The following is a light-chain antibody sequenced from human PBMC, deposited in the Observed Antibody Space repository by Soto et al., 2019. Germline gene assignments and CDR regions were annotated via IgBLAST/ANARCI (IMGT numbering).Light chain of an antibody. CDR1: QSVRSSY. V-gene: IGKV3D-15*01. J-gene: IGKJ5*01. CDR3: QQYNYWPPKVT. Sequence: EIVLTQSPDTMSLSPGESATLSCRAXQSVRSSYLAWYQQTPGQAPRLLIXGASSRATGIPDRFSGRGSGTEFTLTISSLQSEDVAVYYCQQYNYWPPKVTFGQGTRLEIK. CDR2: GAS.